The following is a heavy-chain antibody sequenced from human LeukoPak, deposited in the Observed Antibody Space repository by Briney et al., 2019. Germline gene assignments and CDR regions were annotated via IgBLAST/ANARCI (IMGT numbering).Heavy chain of an antibody. CDR1: GYTFTSYG. CDR3: ARDTRGRYFDY. V-gene: IGHV1-69*05. D-gene: IGHD3-16*01. Sequence: GASVKVSCKASGYTFTSYGISWVRQAPGQGLEWMGGIIPIFGTANYAQKFQGRVTITTDESSSTAYMELSSLRSEDTAVYYCARDTRGRYFDYWGQGTLVTVSS. CDR2: IIPIFGTA. J-gene: IGHJ4*02.